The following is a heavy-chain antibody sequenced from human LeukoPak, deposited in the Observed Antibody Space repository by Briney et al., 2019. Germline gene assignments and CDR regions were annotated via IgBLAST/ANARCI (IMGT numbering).Heavy chain of an antibody. V-gene: IGHV3-48*02. D-gene: IGHD3-3*01. CDR2: ISSSSSTI. Sequence: PGGSLRLSCAASGFTFSSYSMNWVRQAPGKGLEWVSYISSSSSTIYYADSVKGRFTISRDNAKNSLYLQMNSLRDEDTAVYYCARLDDPGLQQKYYFDYWGQGTLVTVSS. CDR1: GFTFSSYS. CDR3: ARLDDPGLQQKYYFDY. J-gene: IGHJ4*02.